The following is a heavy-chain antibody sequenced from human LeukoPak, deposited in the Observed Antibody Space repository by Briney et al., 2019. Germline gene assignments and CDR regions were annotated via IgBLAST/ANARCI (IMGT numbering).Heavy chain of an antibody. CDR1: GGSISSSNW. Sequence: SGTLSLTCAVSGGSISSSNWWSWVRQPPGKGLEWIGEIYHSGSTNYNPSLKSRVTISVDKSKNQFSLKLSSVTAADTAVYYCAENREHGSGSYYAFDIWGQGTMVTVSS. V-gene: IGHV4-4*02. CDR2: IYHSGST. D-gene: IGHD3-10*01. J-gene: IGHJ3*02. CDR3: AENREHGSGSYYAFDI.